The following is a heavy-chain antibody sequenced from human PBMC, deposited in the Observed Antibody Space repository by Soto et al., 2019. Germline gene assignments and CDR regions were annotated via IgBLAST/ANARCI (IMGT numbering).Heavy chain of an antibody. J-gene: IGHJ6*03. CDR3: ARNHIAAAGTGFYFYVDV. CDR1: VGSITSYY. D-gene: IGHD6-13*01. CDR2: IYYSGST. V-gene: IGHV4-59*01. Sequence: SETLSLTCTVSVGSITSYYWSWTRQPPGKGLEWIGYIYYSGSTNYNPSLKSRVTISVDTSKNQFSLKLTSVTAADTAVYFCARNHIAAAGTGFYFYVDVWGKGTTVTVSS.